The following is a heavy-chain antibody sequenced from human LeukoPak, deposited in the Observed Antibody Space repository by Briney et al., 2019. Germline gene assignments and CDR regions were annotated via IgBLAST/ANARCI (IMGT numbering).Heavy chain of an antibody. CDR2: ISWNSGSI. V-gene: IGHV3-9*03. J-gene: IGHJ3*02. CDR1: GFTFDDYA. Sequence: GGSLRLSCAASGFTFDDYAMHWVRQAPGKGLEWVSGISWNSGSIGYADSVKGRFTISRDNAKNSLYLQMNSLRAEDMALYYCAKDIGGSFPGSAFDIWGQGTMVTVYS. CDR3: AKDIGGSFPGSAFDI. D-gene: IGHD1-26*01.